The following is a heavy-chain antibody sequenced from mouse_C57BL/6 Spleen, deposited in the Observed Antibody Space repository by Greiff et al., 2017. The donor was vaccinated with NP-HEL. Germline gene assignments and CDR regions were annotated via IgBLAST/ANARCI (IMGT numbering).Heavy chain of an antibody. CDR3: ARDSYGNYFDY. CDR1: GFTFSSYA. CDR2: ISDGGSYT. D-gene: IGHD2-1*01. Sequence: DVMLVESGGGLVKPGGSLKLSCAASGFTFSSYAMSWVRQIPEKRLEWVATISDGGSYTYYPDNVKGRFTISRDNAKNNLYLQMSHLKSEDTAMYYCARDSYGNYFDYWGQGTTLTVSS. V-gene: IGHV5-4*01. J-gene: IGHJ2*01.